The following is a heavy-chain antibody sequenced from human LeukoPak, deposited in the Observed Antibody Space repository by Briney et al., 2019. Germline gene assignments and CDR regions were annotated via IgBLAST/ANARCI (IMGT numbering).Heavy chain of an antibody. CDR1: GYTFTSYF. V-gene: IGHV1-3*01. Sequence: ASVKVSCKASGYTFTSYFMHWVRQAPGQRLEWMGWINAGNGNTKYSQKFQGRVTITRDTSASTAYMELSSLRSEDTAVYYCARDLYSSGWYAPSDYWGQGTLVTVSS. J-gene: IGHJ4*02. CDR3: ARDLYSSGWYAPSDY. D-gene: IGHD6-19*01. CDR2: INAGNGNT.